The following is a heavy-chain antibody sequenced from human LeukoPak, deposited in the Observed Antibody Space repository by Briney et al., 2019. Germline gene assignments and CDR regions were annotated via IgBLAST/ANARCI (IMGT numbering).Heavy chain of an antibody. Sequence: HSGGSLRLSCAASGFTFSSYAMHWVRQAPGKGLEWVAVISYDGSNKYYADSVKGRFTISRDNSQNTLYLQMNSLRAQDTAVYYCARELGSSGGSFDYWRQGTLATVSS. J-gene: IGHJ4*02. CDR3: ARELGSSGGSFDY. V-gene: IGHV3-30-3*01. CDR1: GFTFSSYA. D-gene: IGHD6-19*01. CDR2: ISYDGSNK.